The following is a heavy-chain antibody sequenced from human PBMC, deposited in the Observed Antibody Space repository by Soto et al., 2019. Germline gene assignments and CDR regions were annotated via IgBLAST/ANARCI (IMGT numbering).Heavy chain of an antibody. J-gene: IGHJ4*02. CDR1: GGSMRTYY. CDR2: VYYSGST. D-gene: IGHD3-22*01. Sequence: QVQLQESGPGLVKISETLSLTCNVSGGSMRTYYWSWIRQPPGKGLEWIGFVYYSGSTKFNPSLKSRANISVDTSKNQFSLKLSSVTSADTAVYYCARGEYDSSGYYSFDSWGKGTLLAVSS. CDR3: ARGEYDSSGYYSFDS. V-gene: IGHV4-59*01.